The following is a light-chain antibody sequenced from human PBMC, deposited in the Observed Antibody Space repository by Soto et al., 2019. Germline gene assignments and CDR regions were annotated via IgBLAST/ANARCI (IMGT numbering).Light chain of an antibody. J-gene: IGLJ1*01. Sequence: QSVLTQPPSASGTPGQRITISCSGSTSNIESHTVNWYQQVPGMAPKLLINTNNQRPSGVPDRFSGSKSGASASLTISGLQSEDAATYYCATWDDSRQGVFGTGTKLNVL. CDR3: ATWDDSRQGV. V-gene: IGLV1-44*01. CDR1: TSNIESHT. CDR2: TNN.